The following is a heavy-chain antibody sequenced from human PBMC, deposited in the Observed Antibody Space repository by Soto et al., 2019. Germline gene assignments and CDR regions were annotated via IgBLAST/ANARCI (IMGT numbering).Heavy chain of an antibody. J-gene: IGHJ4*02. V-gene: IGHV3-23*01. Sequence: PGGSLRLSCAASGFTFSSYAMSWVRQAPGKGLEWVSAISGSGGSTYYADSVKGRFTISRDNTKNTLYLQMNSLRAEDTAVYYCAKFSLIGVVAATWVPYYFDYWGQGTLVTVSS. D-gene: IGHD2-15*01. CDR3: AKFSLIGVVAATWVPYYFDY. CDR1: GFTFSSYA. CDR2: ISGSGGST.